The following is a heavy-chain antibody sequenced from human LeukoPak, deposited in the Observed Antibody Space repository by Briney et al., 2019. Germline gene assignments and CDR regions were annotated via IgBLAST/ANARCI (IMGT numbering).Heavy chain of an antibody. J-gene: IGHJ5*02. CDR3: ARDLSSGYRWFDP. V-gene: IGHV1-2*02. CDR2: INPNSGGT. Sequence: GASVKVSCKASGYTFSGYYMHWVRQAPGQGLEWMGWINPNSGGTNYAQKFQGRVTMTRDTSISTAYMELSRLRSDDTAVYYCARDLSSGYRWFDPWGQGTLVTVSS. CDR1: GYTFSGYY. D-gene: IGHD3-22*01.